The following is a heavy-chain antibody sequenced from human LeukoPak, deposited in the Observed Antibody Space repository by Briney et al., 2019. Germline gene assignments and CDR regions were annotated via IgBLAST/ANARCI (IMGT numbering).Heavy chain of an antibody. V-gene: IGHV3-48*02. CDR1: GFTFSTYS. CDR3: AKDSDYYHSSGYYYAYFQH. J-gene: IGHJ1*01. CDR2: ISSSSSTI. Sequence: TGGSLRLSCAVSGFTFSTYSMNWVRQAPGKGLEWVSYISSSSSTIYYADSVKGRFTISRDNAKNSLYLQMNSLRDEDTAVHYCAKDSDYYHSSGYYYAYFQHWGQGTLVTVSS. D-gene: IGHD3-22*01.